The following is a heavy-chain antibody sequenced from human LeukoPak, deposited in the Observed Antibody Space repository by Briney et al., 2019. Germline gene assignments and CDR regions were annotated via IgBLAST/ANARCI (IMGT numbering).Heavy chain of an antibody. J-gene: IGHJ5*02. CDR1: GYTFTGYY. D-gene: IGHD3-3*01. CDR2: INPNSGGT. CDR3: ARDYDFWSGPGP. V-gene: IGHV1-2*02. Sequence: GASVKVPCKASGYTFTGYYMHWVRQAPGQGLEWMGWINPNSGGTNYAQKFQGRVTMTRDTSISTAYMELSRLRSDDTAVYYCARDYDFWSGPGPWGQGTLVTVSS.